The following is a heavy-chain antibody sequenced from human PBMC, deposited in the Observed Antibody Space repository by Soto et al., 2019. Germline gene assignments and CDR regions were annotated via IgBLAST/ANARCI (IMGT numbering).Heavy chain of an antibody. V-gene: IGHV1-18*01. CDR3: ARDRDLTSSWSFDY. J-gene: IGHJ4*02. D-gene: IGHD6-13*01. CDR1: GYTFTSYG. CDR2: ISAYNGNT. Sequence: ASVKVSCKASGYTFTSYGISWVRQAPGQGLEWMGWISAYNGNTNYAQKLQGRVTMTTDTSTSTAYMELRSLRSDDTAVYYCARDRDLTSSWSFDYWGQGTLVTVSS.